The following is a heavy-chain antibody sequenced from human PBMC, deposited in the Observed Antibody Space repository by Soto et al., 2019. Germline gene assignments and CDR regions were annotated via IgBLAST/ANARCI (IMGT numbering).Heavy chain of an antibody. CDR3: KRDGDDSGWYGPAC. CDR1: GFSFSTSA. D-gene: IGHD6-19*01. CDR2: MAYDGSNK. V-gene: IGHV3-30-3*01. Sequence: QEQLVESGGGVVQPGRSLRLSCAASGFSFSTSAMHWVRQPPGKGLERVAVMAYDGSNKFYADSVKGRFTISRDNSHNTLYLQMNSRKPEDTAVYYGKRDGDDSGWYGPACWGQGTRVSVSS. J-gene: IGHJ4*02.